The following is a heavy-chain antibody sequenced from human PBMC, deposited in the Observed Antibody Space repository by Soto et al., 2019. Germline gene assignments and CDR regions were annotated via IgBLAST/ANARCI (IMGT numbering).Heavy chain of an antibody. CDR2: INHSGST. Sequence: PSETLSLTCAVDGGSFSGYYWSWILQTPGKGLEWIGEINHSGSTNYNPSLKSRVTISVDTSKNQFSLKLSSVTAADTAVYYCARGGAAAGPNWFDPWGQGTLVTVSS. V-gene: IGHV4-34*01. CDR1: GGSFSGYY. D-gene: IGHD6-13*01. J-gene: IGHJ5*02. CDR3: ARGGAAAGPNWFDP.